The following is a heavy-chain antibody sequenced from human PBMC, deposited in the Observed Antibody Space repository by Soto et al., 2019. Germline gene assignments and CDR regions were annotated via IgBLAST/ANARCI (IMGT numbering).Heavy chain of an antibody. V-gene: IGHV3-33*01. Sequence: GGSLRLSCAASGFTFISYGMHWVRQAPGKGLEWVAVIWYDGSNKYYADSVKGRFTISRDNSKNTLYLQMNSLRAEDTAVYYCASLGYDSSGYYFDYWGQGTLVTVSS. CDR2: IWYDGSNK. CDR3: ASLGYDSSGYYFDY. D-gene: IGHD3-22*01. J-gene: IGHJ4*02. CDR1: GFTFISYG.